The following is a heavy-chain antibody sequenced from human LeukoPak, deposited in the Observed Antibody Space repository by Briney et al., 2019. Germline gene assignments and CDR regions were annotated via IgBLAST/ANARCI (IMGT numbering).Heavy chain of an antibody. CDR3: ARDHSDYGDNWFDP. CDR2: INPNSGGT. J-gene: IGHJ5*02. CDR1: GYTFTGYY. Sequence: ASVKVSCKASGYTFTGYYMHWVRQAPGQGLEWMGWINPNSGGTNYAQKFQGRVTMTRDTSISTAYMELSRLRSDDTAVYYCARDHSDYGDNWFDPWGQGTMVTVSS. D-gene: IGHD4-17*01. V-gene: IGHV1-2*02.